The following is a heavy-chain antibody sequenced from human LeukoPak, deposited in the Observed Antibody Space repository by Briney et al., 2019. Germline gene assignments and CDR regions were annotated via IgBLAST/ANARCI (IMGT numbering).Heavy chain of an antibody. Sequence: GGSLRLSCAASGFTFSSYAMSWVRQAPGKGLEWVSAISGSGGSTYYADSVKGRFTISRDNAKNTLYLQMNSLRAEDTAVYYCAKPALGYNSSWYEWGWFDPWGQGTLVTVSS. J-gene: IGHJ5*02. CDR2: ISGSGGST. D-gene: IGHD6-13*01. V-gene: IGHV3-23*01. CDR3: AKPALGYNSSWYEWGWFDP. CDR1: GFTFSSYA.